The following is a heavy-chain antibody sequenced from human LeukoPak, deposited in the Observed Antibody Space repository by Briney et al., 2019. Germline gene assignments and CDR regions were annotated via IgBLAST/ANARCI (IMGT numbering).Heavy chain of an antibody. CDR1: GYTFTGYY. V-gene: IGHV1-46*01. J-gene: IGHJ4*02. Sequence: ASVKVSCKASGYTFTGYYMHWVRQAPGQGIEWMGIINPSGGSTDYAQRFQGRVTMTRDMSTSTVYMDLSSLRFEDTAVYFCARGRLNYNSGGYYENPHLDYWGQGTLVTVSS. D-gene: IGHD3-22*01. CDR3: ARGRLNYNSGGYYENPHLDY. CDR2: INPSGGST.